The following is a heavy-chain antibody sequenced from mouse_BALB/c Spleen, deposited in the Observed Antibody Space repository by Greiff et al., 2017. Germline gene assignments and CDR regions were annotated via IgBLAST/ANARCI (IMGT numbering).Heavy chain of an antibody. D-gene: IGHD2-1*01. CDR3: ARPGVTTVLDY. V-gene: IGHV5-6*01. Sequence: EVQGVESGGDLVKPGGSLKLSCAASGFTFSSYGMSWVRQTPDKRLEWVATISSGGSYTYYPDSVKGRFTISRDNAKNTLYLQMSSLKSEDTAMYYCARPGVTTVLDYWGQGTTLTVSS. CDR1: GFTFSSYG. J-gene: IGHJ2*01. CDR2: ISSGGSYT.